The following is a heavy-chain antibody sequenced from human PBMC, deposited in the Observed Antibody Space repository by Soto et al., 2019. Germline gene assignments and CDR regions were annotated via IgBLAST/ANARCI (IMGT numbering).Heavy chain of an antibody. V-gene: IGHV4-59*01. CDR1: GGSISSYY. J-gene: IGHJ5*02. D-gene: IGHD3-22*01. Sequence: SETLSLTCTVSGGSISSYYWSWIRQPPGKGLEWIGYIYYSESTNYNPSLKSLVTISVDTSKNHFSLKLSSVTASDTAVYYCARDCSSGYYFSNWFDPWGQGTLVTVS. CDR3: ARDCSSGYYFSNWFDP. CDR2: IYYSEST.